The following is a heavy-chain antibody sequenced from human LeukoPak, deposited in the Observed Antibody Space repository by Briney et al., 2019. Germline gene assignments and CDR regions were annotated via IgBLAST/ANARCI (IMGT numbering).Heavy chain of an antibody. CDR3: AREIGQPGGPGIDY. CDR2: INPNSGGT. Sequence: GASVRVSCKASGYTFTGYYMHWVRQAPGQGLEWMGWINPNSGGTNYAQKFQGRITMTRDTSISTAYMELSRLRSDDTAVYYCAREIGQPGGPGIDYWGQGTLVTVSS. D-gene: IGHD3-16*01. J-gene: IGHJ4*02. CDR1: GYTFTGYY. V-gene: IGHV1-2*02.